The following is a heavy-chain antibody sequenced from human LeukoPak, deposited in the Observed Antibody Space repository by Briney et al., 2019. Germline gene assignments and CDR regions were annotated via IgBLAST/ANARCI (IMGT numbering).Heavy chain of an antibody. CDR2: FDPEDGET. CDR3: ARAKYNSGWYGAFDI. D-gene: IGHD6-19*01. V-gene: IGHV1-24*01. CDR1: GYTLSEIS. J-gene: IGHJ3*02. Sequence: ASVKVSCKVSGYTLSEISMQWVRQAPGKGLEWMGGFDPEDGETIYAQKFQGRVTMTEDTSTDTAYMELSSLRFEDTAVYYCARAKYNSGWYGAFDIWGQGTMVTVSS.